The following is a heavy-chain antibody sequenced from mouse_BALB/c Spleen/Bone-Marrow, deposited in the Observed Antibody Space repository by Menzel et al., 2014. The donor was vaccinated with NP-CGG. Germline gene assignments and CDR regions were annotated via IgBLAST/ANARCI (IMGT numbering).Heavy chain of an antibody. CDR3: ARDYNGYFDF. D-gene: IGHD6-1*01. CDR2: IRNKANGYTT. Sequence: EVHLVESGGGLVQPGGSLRLSCTTSGFTFTNYFMTWVRQPPGKALEWLGSIRNKANGYTTEYNPSVKGRFTISRDNSQGIFYLQMNTLRAEDSAIYYCARDYNGYFDFWGQGTTLTVSS. V-gene: IGHV7-3*02. J-gene: IGHJ2*01. CDR1: GFTFTNYF.